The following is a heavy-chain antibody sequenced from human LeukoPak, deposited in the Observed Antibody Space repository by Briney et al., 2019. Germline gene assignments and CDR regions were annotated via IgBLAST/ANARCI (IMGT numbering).Heavy chain of an antibody. CDR1: GGTFSSYA. D-gene: IGHD3-10*01. V-gene: IGHV1-69*05. CDR2: IIPIFGTA. Sequence: GASVKVSCKASGGTFSSYAISWVRQAPGQGLEWMGRIIPIFGTANYAQKFQGRVTITTDESTSTAYMELSSLRSEDTAVYYCARDSITMVRGEVYYYYYMDVWGKGTTATVSS. J-gene: IGHJ6*03. CDR3: ARDSITMVRGEVYYYYYMDV.